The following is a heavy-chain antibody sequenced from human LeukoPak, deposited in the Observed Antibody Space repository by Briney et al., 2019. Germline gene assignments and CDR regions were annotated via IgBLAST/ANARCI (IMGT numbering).Heavy chain of an antibody. CDR3: ATVNTIFSLSAFDI. V-gene: IGHV1-24*01. Sequence: ASVKVSCKVSGYTLTELSMHWVRQAPGKGLEWMGGFDPEDGETIYAQKFQGRVTMTEDTSTDTAYMELSSLSSEDTAVYYCATVNTIFSLSAFDIWGQGTMVTVSS. CDR2: FDPEDGET. D-gene: IGHD3-9*01. CDR1: GYTLTELS. J-gene: IGHJ3*02.